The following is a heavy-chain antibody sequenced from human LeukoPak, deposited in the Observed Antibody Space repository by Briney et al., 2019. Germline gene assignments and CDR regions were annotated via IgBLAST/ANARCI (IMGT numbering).Heavy chain of an antibody. CDR2: IKQDGGET. CDR1: GFPFSSYW. V-gene: IGHV3-7*01. CDR3: TREDHSNYNY. J-gene: IGHJ4*02. Sequence: PGGSLRLSCAASGFPFSSYWMAWVRQAPGKGLEWVASIKQDGGETFYVDSVKGRFTISRDSAKNSLYLQMNSLRAEDTAVYYCTREDHSNYNYWGQGTLVTVSS. D-gene: IGHD4-11*01.